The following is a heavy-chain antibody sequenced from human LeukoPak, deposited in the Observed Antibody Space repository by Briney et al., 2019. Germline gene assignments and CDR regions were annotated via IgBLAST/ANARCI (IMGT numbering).Heavy chain of an antibody. J-gene: IGHJ6*03. CDR2: INPNSGGT. V-gene: IGHV1-2*02. Sequence: ASVKVSCKASGYTFTGYYMHWVRQAPGQGLEWMGWINPNSGGTNYAQKFQGRVTMTTDTSISTAYMELSRLRSDDTAVYYCAREPQGLYYYDYMDVRGKGSTVTVSS. CDR1: GYTFTGYY. CDR3: AREPQGLYYYDYMDV.